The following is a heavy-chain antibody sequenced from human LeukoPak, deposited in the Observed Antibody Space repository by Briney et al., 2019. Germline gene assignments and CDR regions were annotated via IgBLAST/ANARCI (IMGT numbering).Heavy chain of an antibody. D-gene: IGHD2-2*01. CDR1: GFTVSSNY. CDR2: IYNDGAT. J-gene: IGHJ3*02. V-gene: IGHV3-53*01. CDR3: ATSGEYQLVRRARAFDI. Sequence: GGSLRLSCAASGFTVSSNYMSWVRQAPGKGLQLVSVIYNDGATYYADSVKGRFIISRDNSKNTLYLQMSSLRAEHTAVYYCATSGEYQLVRRARAFDISGQRTMVTVSS.